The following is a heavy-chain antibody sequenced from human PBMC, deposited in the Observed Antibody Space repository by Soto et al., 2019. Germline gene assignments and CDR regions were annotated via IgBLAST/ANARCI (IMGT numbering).Heavy chain of an antibody. Sequence: EVQLVESGGGLVKPGGSLRLSCAASGFTFSSYSMNWVRQAPGKGLEWVSSISSSSSYIYYADSVKGRFTISRDNAKNSLYLQMNSLRAEDTAVYYCARDRGSWYGFDPWGQGTLVTVPS. CDR3: ARDRGSWYGFDP. D-gene: IGHD6-13*01. CDR1: GFTFSSYS. V-gene: IGHV3-21*01. J-gene: IGHJ5*02. CDR2: ISSSSSYI.